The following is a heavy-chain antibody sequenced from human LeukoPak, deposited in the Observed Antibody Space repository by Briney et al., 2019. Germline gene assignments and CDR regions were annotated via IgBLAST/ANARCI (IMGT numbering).Heavy chain of an antibody. CDR2: IYYSGST. D-gene: IGHD6-13*01. V-gene: IGHV4-59*01. J-gene: IGHJ6*02. Sequence: SETLSLTCAVYGGSFSGYYWSWIRQPPGKGLEWIGYIYYSGSTNYNPSLKSRVTISVDTSKNQFSLKLSSVTAADTAVYYCARIPYSSSWYYYYGMDVWGQGTTVTVSS. CDR3: ARIPYSSSWYYYYGMDV. CDR1: GGSFSGYY.